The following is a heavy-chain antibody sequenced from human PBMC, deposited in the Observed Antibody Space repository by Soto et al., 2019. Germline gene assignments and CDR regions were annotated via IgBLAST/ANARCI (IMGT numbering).Heavy chain of an antibody. V-gene: IGHV1-46*01. J-gene: IGHJ4*02. D-gene: IGHD3-22*01. CDR3: ARSPFSRCSYYHVDY. CDR2: INPSTGST. Sequence: ASVKVSCKASGYTFTYYYIHWVRQAPGQGLEWMGVINPSTGSTNYAQKFQGRVTMTRDTSTSTVYMELGSLRSDDTAVYYCARSPFSRCSYYHVDYWGQGNLVTVTS. CDR1: GYTFTYYY.